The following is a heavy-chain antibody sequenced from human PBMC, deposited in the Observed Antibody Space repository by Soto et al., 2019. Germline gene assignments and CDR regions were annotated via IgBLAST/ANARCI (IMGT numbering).Heavy chain of an antibody. V-gene: IGHV3-74*01. D-gene: IGHD4-17*01. J-gene: IGHJ4*02. CDR1: GFTFSSRW. CDR2: INSDGTTI. Sequence: GGSLRLSCAASGFTFSSRWMHWVRQAPGKGLVWVSRINSDGTTITYADSVKGRFTISRDNAKNTLYLQMNSLRAEDTAVYYCARGTQTPVTPRLFACWVQGTLVPVSS. CDR3: ARGTQTPVTPRLFAC.